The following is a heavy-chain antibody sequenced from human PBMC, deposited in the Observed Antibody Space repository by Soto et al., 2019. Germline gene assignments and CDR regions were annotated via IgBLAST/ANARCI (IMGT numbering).Heavy chain of an antibody. CDR1: GGSISSGNYY. D-gene: IGHD1-7*01. Sequence: QVQLQESGPGLVKPSQTLSLTCTVSGGSISSGNYYWRWIRQPPGKGPQWIGFISYSGSTYHNASLQSRVAISVDTSKNQFSLDLNSVTAADTAVYYCARMGTSATGLNYFDYWGQGTLVTVSS. CDR2: ISYSGST. V-gene: IGHV4-30-4*01. J-gene: IGHJ4*02. CDR3: ARMGTSATGLNYFDY.